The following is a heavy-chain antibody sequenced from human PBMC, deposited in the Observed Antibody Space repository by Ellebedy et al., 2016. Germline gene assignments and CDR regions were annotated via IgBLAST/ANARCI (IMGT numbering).Heavy chain of an antibody. CDR3: TRDGSEWSRDV. Sequence: GGSLRLSXAAPGFTFSSAGMTWVRQAPGKGLEWVATIVSSGREAYYAEPLKGRFTISRDNVMNLVYLQSNSLRAEDTAVYYCTRDGSEWSRDVWGQGTLVTVSS. CDR1: GFTFSSAG. V-gene: IGHV3-21*06. CDR2: IVSSGREA. D-gene: IGHD3-3*01. J-gene: IGHJ4*02.